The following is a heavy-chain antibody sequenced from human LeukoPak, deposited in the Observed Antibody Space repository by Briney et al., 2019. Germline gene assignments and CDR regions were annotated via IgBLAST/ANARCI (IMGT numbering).Heavy chain of an antibody. CDR1: GGAFSSYA. CDR3: ATSGYSGYDFGLWFDP. D-gene: IGHD5-12*01. CDR2: INPNSGGT. J-gene: IGHJ5*02. Sequence: GASVKVSCKASGGAFSSYAISWVRQAPGQGLEWMGWINPNSGGTNYAQKFQGRVTMTRDTSISTAYMELSRLRSDDTAVYYCATSGYSGYDFGLWFDPWGQGTLVTVSS. V-gene: IGHV1-2*02.